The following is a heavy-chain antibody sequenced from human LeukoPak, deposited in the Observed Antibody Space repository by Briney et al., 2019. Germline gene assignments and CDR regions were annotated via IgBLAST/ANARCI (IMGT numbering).Heavy chain of an antibody. V-gene: IGHV4-59*08. J-gene: IGHJ4*02. D-gene: IGHD2/OR15-2a*01. CDR2: IFYSGGT. Sequence: SETLSLTCTVSGDSISGHWWSWIRQPPGKGLQWIGDIFYSGGTNYNPSLKSRLTMSLDTSKNQFSLKLSSVTAADTAMYYCARCNTGDASIDFWGQGSLVIASS. CDR3: ARCNTGDASIDF. CDR1: GDSISGHW.